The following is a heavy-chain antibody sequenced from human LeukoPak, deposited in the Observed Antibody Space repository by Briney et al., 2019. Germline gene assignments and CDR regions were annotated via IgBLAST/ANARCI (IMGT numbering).Heavy chain of an antibody. CDR1: GYTFTNYG. V-gene: IGHV1-18*01. CDR2: LSVYNGNT. CDR3: ARDLFGATTEY. J-gene: IGHJ4*02. Sequence: ASVKVSCKASGYTFTNYGISWARQAPGQGLEWMGWLSVYNGNTNYAQRFQGRVTLTTDTSTSTAYMDLRSLRSDDTAVYYCARDLFGATTEYWGQGTLVTVSS. D-gene: IGHD1-26*01.